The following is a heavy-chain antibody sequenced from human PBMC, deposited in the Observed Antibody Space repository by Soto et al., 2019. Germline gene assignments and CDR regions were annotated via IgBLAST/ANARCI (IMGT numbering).Heavy chain of an antibody. D-gene: IGHD2-2*01. CDR3: ARLRVVPAAIWFDP. CDR2: IYYSGST. CDR1: GGSFSGYY. J-gene: IGHJ5*02. V-gene: IGHV4-59*08. Sequence: SETLSLTCAVYGGSFSGYYWSWIRQPPGKGLEWIGYIYYSGSTNYNPSLKSRVTISVDTSKNQFSLKLSSVTAADTAVYYCARLRVVPAAIWFDPWGQGTLVTVSS.